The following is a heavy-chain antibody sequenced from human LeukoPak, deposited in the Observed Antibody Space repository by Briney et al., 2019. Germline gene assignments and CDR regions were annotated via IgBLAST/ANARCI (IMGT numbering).Heavy chain of an antibody. CDR2: ISGSGGKT. Sequence: GGSLRLSCAASGFTFSSYAMTWVRQSPGKGLEWVSSISGSGGKTYSADSVKGRCTISRDNSKKTLYLQMNSLRAEDTAVYYCTAGTARYSSGWSTFENWGQGTLVTVSS. V-gene: IGHV3-23*01. CDR1: GFTFSSYA. CDR3: TAGTARYSSGWSTFEN. J-gene: IGHJ4*02. D-gene: IGHD6-19*01.